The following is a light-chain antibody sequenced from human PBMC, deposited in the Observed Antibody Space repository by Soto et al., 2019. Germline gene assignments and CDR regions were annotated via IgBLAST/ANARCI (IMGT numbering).Light chain of an antibody. CDR2: DVS. CDR3: RSYTSSSTLVV. CDR1: SSDVGGYNY. J-gene: IGLJ2*01. Sequence: QSALTQPASVSGSPGQSITISCTGTSSDVGGYNYVSWYQQHPGKAPKLMIYDVSNRPSGFSNRFSGSKSGNTASLTISGLQAEDEADYYCRSYTSSSTLVVFGGGTKLTVL. V-gene: IGLV2-14*01.